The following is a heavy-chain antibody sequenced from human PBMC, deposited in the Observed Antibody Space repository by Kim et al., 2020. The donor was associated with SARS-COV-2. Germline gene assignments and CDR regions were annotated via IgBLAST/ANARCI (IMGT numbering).Heavy chain of an antibody. CDR2: VFYSGRT. CDR3: ARRGAVAGNPVFDY. J-gene: IGHJ4*02. CDR1: GDTISSNYY. D-gene: IGHD6-19*01. V-gene: IGHV4-39*01. Sequence: SETLSLTCTVSGDTISSNYYWTWIRQSPGKGLEWIGSVFYSGRTYYSPSLRSRISFYVDTSKNQFSLKVTSVTAADTAVYYCARRGAVAGNPVFDYWGQG.